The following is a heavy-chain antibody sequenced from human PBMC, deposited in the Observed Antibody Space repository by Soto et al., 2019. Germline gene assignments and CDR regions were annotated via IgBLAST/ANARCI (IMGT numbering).Heavy chain of an antibody. V-gene: IGHV1-3*01. Sequence: QVQLVQSGAEVKKPGASVKFSCTASGYTFTHYAIHWVRHAPGQRLEWMGFINAGSGNTKYSQTFQGRLTFTKDTSASTAYMDLSSLGSEDTAIYYCARGLAADGAWGQGTLVTVSS. CDR2: INAGSGNT. CDR1: GYTFTHYA. J-gene: IGHJ5*02. CDR3: ARGLAADGA. D-gene: IGHD6-13*01.